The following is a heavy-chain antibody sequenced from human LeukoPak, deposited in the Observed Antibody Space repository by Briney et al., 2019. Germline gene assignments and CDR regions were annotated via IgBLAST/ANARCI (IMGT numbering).Heavy chain of an antibody. V-gene: IGHV4-39*01. Sequence: SETLSLTCTVSGGSITTGSYYWGWIRQPPGKGLEWIGNIYYSGETYYNPSLKSRVTVSVDTSKNQFSLKLSSVTASDSAVYYCARHIGPWLPETNWFDPWGQGTLVTVSS. CDR2: IYYSGET. CDR3: ARHIGPWLPETNWFDP. D-gene: IGHD5-24*01. J-gene: IGHJ5*02. CDR1: GGSITTGSYY.